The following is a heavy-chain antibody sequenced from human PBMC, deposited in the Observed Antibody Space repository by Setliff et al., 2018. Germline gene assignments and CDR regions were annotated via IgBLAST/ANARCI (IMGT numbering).Heavy chain of an antibody. J-gene: IGHJ4*02. Sequence: ASETLSLTCIVSADSMNNNFWTWIRRPPGKGLEWIGYVFASGTTNYNPSLKSRVTISVDTSKSLFSLRLTSVTAADTAVYFCARASFSGTYPPFGFDYWGQGTLVTVSS. CDR2: VFASGTT. CDR1: ADSMNNNF. D-gene: IGHD1-26*01. V-gene: IGHV4-4*08. CDR3: ARASFSGTYPPFGFDY.